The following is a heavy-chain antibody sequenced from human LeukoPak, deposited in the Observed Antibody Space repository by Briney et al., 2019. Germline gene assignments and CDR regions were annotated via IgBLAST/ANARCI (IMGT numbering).Heavy chain of an antibody. CDR2: ISSSDNTI. V-gene: IGHV3-48*03. CDR1: GFTFSSYE. D-gene: IGHD3-10*01. CDR3: ARRPFYGSGIGH. J-gene: IGHJ4*02. Sequence: GGSLRLSCAASGFTFSSYEMNWVRQAPGKGLEWVSYISSSDNTIYYADSVKGRFTISRDSAKNSLYLQMNSLRAEDTAVYYCARRPFYGSGIGHWGQGTLVTVSS.